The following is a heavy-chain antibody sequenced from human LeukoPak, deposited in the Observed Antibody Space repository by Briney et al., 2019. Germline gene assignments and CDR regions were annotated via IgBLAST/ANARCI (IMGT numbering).Heavy chain of an antibody. CDR3: ARGAYSSSWFPYNWFDP. CDR2: IIPIFGTA. V-gene: IGHV1-69*01. CDR1: GGTFSSYA. Sequence: SVKVSCKASGGTFSSYAISWVRQAPGQGFEWMGGIIPIFGTANYAQKFQGRVTITADESTSTAYMELSSLRSEDTAVYYCARGAYSSSWFPYNWFDPWGQGTLVTVSS. D-gene: IGHD6-13*01. J-gene: IGHJ5*02.